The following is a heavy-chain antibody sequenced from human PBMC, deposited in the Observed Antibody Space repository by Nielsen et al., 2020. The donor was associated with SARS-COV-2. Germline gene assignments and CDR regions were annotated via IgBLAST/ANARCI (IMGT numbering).Heavy chain of an antibody. J-gene: IGHJ4*02. V-gene: IGHV3-74*01. Sequence: GGSLRLSCAASGFTFSSYWMHWVRQAPGKGQVWVSRINSDGSSTSYADSVKGRFTISRDNAKNTLYLQMNSLRAEDTAVYYCARDGWDSSGYYSLPFDYWGQGTLVTVSS. CDR2: INSDGSST. CDR1: GFTFSSYW. CDR3: ARDGWDSSGYYSLPFDY. D-gene: IGHD3-22*01.